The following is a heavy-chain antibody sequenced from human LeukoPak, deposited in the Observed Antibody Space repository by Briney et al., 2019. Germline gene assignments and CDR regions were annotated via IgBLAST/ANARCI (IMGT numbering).Heavy chain of an antibody. CDR1: GFTFSNAW. V-gene: IGHV3-69-1*01. J-gene: IGHJ5*02. Sequence: GGSLRLSCAASGFTFSNAWMSWVRQAPGKGLEWVSYISSSSTIYYADSVKGRFTISRDNAKNSLYLQMNSLRDEDTAVYYCASLTLNWFDPWGQGTLVTVSS. D-gene: IGHD4-23*01. CDR3: ASLTLNWFDP. CDR2: ISSSSTI.